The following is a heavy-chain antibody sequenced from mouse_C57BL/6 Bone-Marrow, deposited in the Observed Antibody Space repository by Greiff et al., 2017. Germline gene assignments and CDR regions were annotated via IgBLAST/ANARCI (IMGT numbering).Heavy chain of an antibody. CDR1: GYSITSGYY. J-gene: IGHJ3*01. CDR2: ISYDGST. CDR3: ARVGNGYYEWVWFAY. Sequence: EVQLVESGPGLVKPSQSLSLTCSVTGYSITSGYYWNWIRQFPGNKLEWMGYISYDGSTNSNPSLKNRISITRDTSKNQFFLKLNSVTTEDTATYYCARVGNGYYEWVWFAYWGQGTLVTVSA. V-gene: IGHV3-6*01. D-gene: IGHD2-3*01.